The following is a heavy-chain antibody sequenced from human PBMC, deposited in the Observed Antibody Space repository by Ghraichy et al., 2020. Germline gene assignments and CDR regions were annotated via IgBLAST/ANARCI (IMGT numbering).Heavy chain of an antibody. CDR2: IKQDGSEK. J-gene: IGHJ6*02. D-gene: IGHD2-2*01. Sequence: GESLNISCAASGFTFSSYWMSWVRQAPGKGLEWVANIKQDGSEKYYVDSVKGRFTISRDNAKNSLYLQMNSLRAEDTAVYYCAREHCSSTSCYDSWYYYGMDVWGQGTTVTVSS. CDR3: AREHCSSTSCYDSWYYYGMDV. CDR1: GFTFSSYW. V-gene: IGHV3-7*01.